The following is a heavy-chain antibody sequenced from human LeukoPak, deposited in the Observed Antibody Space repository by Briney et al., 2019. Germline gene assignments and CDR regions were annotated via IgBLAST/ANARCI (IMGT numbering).Heavy chain of an antibody. V-gene: IGHV4-59*01. Sequence: SGTLSLTCTVSGGTISSYYWSWIRQPPGKGLEWVGYIYYSGGTTYNPSLKRRVTISVDTSKNQFSLKLSSVTAGDTAVYFCASAQQLAHDAFQYWGQGTLVTVSS. J-gene: IGHJ4*02. CDR2: IYYSGGT. CDR1: GGTISSYY. CDR3: ASAQQLAHDAFQY. D-gene: IGHD6-13*01.